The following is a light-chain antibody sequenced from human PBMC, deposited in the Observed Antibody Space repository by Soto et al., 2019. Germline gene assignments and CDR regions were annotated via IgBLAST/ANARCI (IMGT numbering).Light chain of an antibody. CDR3: CAYTSSGTRV. V-gene: IGLV2-14*01. CDR1: SSDVGGYNY. CDR2: EVS. J-gene: IGLJ1*01. Sequence: QSALTQPASVSGSPGQSITISCTGTSSDVGGYNYVSWYQQYPGKAPQLMIYEVSNRPSGVSNRFSGSKSGNTASLTISGLQAEDEADYYSCAYTSSGTRVFGTGTKVTDL.